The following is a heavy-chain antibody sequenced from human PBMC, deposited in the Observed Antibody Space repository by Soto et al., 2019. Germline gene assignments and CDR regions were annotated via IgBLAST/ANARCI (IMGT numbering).Heavy chain of an antibody. CDR1: GYSFTIYW. J-gene: IGHJ4*02. V-gene: IGHV5-51*01. Sequence: GESLKISCKGSGYSFTIYWIGWVRQMPGKGLEWMGIIYPGDSDTRYRPSFQGQVTISADKSISTAYLQWRSLKASDTAMYYCARGGGSSSASFDYWGQGTLVTVSS. CDR2: IYPGDSDT. D-gene: IGHD6-6*01. CDR3: ARGGGSSSASFDY.